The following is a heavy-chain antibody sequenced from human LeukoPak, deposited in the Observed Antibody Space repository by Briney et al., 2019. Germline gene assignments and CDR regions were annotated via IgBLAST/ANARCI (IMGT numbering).Heavy chain of an antibody. Sequence: SETLSLTCTVSGGSISSGDYYWSWIRQPPGKGLEWIGYIYYSGSTYYNPSLKSRVTISVDTSKNQFSLKLSSVTAADTAVYYCATPREALEYEGALVIWGQGTMVTVSS. CDR3: ATPREALEYEGALVI. J-gene: IGHJ3*02. CDR2: IYYSGST. V-gene: IGHV4-30-4*08. D-gene: IGHD2/OR15-2a*01. CDR1: GGSISSGDYY.